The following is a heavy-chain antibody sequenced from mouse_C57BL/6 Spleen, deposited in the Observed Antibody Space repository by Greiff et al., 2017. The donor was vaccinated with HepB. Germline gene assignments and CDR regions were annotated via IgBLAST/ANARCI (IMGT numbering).Heavy chain of an antibody. CDR1: GYTFTSYG. D-gene: IGHD2-5*01. J-gene: IGHJ1*03. Sequence: QVQLKESGAELARPGASVKLSCKASGYTFTSYGISWVKQRTGQGLEWIGEIYPRSGNTYYNEKFKGKATRTADKSSSTAYMELRSLTSEDSAVYFCARDKDSTPDVWGTGTTVTVSS. CDR3: ARDKDSTPDV. V-gene: IGHV1-81*01. CDR2: IYPRSGNT.